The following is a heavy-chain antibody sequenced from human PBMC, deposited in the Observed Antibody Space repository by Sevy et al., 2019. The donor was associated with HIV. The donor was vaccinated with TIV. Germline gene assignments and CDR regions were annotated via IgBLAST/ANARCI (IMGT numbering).Heavy chain of an antibody. CDR1: GGSITSLY. D-gene: IGHD3-10*01. CDR3: ADGNARGRGYS. CDR2: IYYNGHI. V-gene: IGHV4-59*08. Sequence: SETLSLTCTVSGGSITSLYWNWIRQPPGKGLEWIANIYYNGHINYNPSLKSRVTLSLDTSKNQFSLRLSSVTAADTAMYYGADGNARGRGYSWGKGTLVTVSS. J-gene: IGHJ4*02.